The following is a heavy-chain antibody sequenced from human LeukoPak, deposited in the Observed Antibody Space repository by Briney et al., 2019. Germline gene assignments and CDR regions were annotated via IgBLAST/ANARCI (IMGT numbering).Heavy chain of an antibody. CDR1: GFPFSNYA. CDR3: ARGPWDLRAFDY. V-gene: IGHV3-30-3*01. D-gene: IGHD1-26*01. J-gene: IGHJ4*02. Sequence: TGGSLRLSCAASGFPFSNYAMHWVRQAPGKGLEWVAFISYDGSNKYYADSVKGRFPISRDNSKNTLYLQMNTLRPEDTAVYYCARGPWDLRAFDYWGQGTLVTVSS. CDR2: ISYDGSNK.